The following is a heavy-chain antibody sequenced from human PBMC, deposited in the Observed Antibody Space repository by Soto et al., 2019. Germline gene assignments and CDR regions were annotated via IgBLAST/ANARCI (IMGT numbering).Heavy chain of an antibody. CDR3: AIDEGITGSGAY. CDR1: GGSFSGYY. CDR2: INHSGRT. Sequence: QVQLQQWGAGLLKPSETLSLTCAVYGGSFSGYYWSWIRQPPGKGLEWIGEINHSGRTNYNPSLKSRVTISVDTSKNQFSLKLSSVTAADTAVYYCAIDEGITGSGAYWGQGTLVTVSS. D-gene: IGHD1-20*01. V-gene: IGHV4-34*01. J-gene: IGHJ4*02.